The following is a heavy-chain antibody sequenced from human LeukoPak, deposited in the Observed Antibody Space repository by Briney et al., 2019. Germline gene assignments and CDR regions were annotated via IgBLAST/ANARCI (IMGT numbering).Heavy chain of an antibody. CDR2: IYTGGST. D-gene: IGHD2-15*01. Sequence: SEILSLTCTVSGGSISSGSYYWSWIRQAAGKGVEWIGRIYTGGSTNYNPSLKSRVTISVDTSKNQFSLKLSSVTAADTAVYYCARDKRGGSPYYFDSWGQGTLVTVSS. V-gene: IGHV4-61*02. J-gene: IGHJ4*02. CDR3: ARDKRGGSPYYFDS. CDR1: GGSISSGSYY.